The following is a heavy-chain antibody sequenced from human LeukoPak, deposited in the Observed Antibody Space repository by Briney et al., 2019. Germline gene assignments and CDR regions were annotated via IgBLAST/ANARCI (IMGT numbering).Heavy chain of an antibody. CDR1: EYTFTSYH. CDR3: ARGMDGAPPAFDY. CDR2: INPNSGGT. J-gene: IGHJ4*02. D-gene: IGHD4-17*01. Sequence: ASVKVSCKASEYTFTSYHMHWVRQAPGQGLEWMGWINPNSGGTNYAQKFQGRVTMTRDTSISTVYMELSRLRSDDTAVYYCARGMDGAPPAFDYWGQGTLVTVSS. V-gene: IGHV1-2*02.